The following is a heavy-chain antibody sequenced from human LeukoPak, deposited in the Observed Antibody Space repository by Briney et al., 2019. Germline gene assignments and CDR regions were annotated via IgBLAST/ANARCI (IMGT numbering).Heavy chain of an antibody. CDR2: IYSSGTI. D-gene: IGHD4-17*01. Sequence: PSETLSLTCSVSGGSISSYYWSWIRQPAGKGLEWIGRIYSSGTITYNPSLQSRVTMSVDTSKNEFSLRLSSVTAADTAVYYCARGGDGDYGDYWGQGTLVTVSS. CDR3: ARGGDGDYGDY. CDR1: GGSISSYY. V-gene: IGHV4-4*07. J-gene: IGHJ4*02.